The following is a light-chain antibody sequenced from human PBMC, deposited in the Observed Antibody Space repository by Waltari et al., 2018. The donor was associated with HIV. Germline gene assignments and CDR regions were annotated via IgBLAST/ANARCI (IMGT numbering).Light chain of an antibody. J-gene: IGLJ3*02. CDR3: QSADGGGAIWV. CDR2: KNT. CDR1: ALPTKY. V-gene: IGLV3-25*03. Sequence: SYELPQPPSLSVSPGQTARISCSGDALPTKYANWYQHQPGQAPLLLIYKNTERPSGFPDRFSGSCSGTTATLIISGVQAEDEADYYCQSADGGGAIWVFGGG.